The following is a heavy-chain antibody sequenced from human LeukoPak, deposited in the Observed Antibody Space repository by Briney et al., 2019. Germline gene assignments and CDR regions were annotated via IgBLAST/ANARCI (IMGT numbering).Heavy chain of an antibody. V-gene: IGHV4-59*01. Sequence: SETLSLTCTVSGGSISSYYWSWIRQSPGKGLEWIGYIYYSGSTNYNPSLKSRVTISVDTSKNQFSLKLSSVTAADTAVYYCASASGYSYGDAFDIWGQGTMVTVSS. CDR1: GGSISSYY. J-gene: IGHJ3*02. CDR3: ASASGYSYGDAFDI. D-gene: IGHD5-18*01. CDR2: IYYSGST.